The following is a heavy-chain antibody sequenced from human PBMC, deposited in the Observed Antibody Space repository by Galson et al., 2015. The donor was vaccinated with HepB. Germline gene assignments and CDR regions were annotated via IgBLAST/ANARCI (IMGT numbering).Heavy chain of an antibody. CDR2: IRYDGSNK. Sequence: SLRLSCAASGFTFSSYGMHWVRQAPGKGLEWVAFIRYDGSNKYYADSVKGRFTISRDNSKNTLYLQMNSLRAEDTAVYYCAKDGAGTDAEYFQHWGQGTLVTVSS. D-gene: IGHD1-26*01. CDR1: GFTFSSYG. CDR3: AKDGAGTDAEYFQH. V-gene: IGHV3-30*02. J-gene: IGHJ1*01.